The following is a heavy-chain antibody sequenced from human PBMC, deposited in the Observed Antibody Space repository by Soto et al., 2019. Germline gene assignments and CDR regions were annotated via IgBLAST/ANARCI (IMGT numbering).Heavy chain of an antibody. Sequence: ASVKVSCTASGYTFTSYAMHWVRQAPGQRLEWMGWINAGNGNIKYSQKFQGRVTITKNTSASTAYMELSSLRSEDTAVYYCARGPLRNWFDPWGQGTLVTVAS. CDR2: INAGNGNI. D-gene: IGHD5-12*01. J-gene: IGHJ5*02. V-gene: IGHV1-3*01. CDR3: ARGPLRNWFDP. CDR1: GYTFTSYA.